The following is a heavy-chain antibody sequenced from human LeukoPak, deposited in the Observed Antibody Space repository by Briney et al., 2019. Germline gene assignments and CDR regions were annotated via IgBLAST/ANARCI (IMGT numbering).Heavy chain of an antibody. CDR2: IWSDSTNK. D-gene: IGHD4-17*01. J-gene: IGHJ4*02. CDR3: ARDQLTTVTTFHFDY. CDR1: GFTFSTYA. Sequence: GGSLRLSCAASGFTFSTYAMHWVRQAPGKGLEWVAVIWSDSTNKYYADSVRGRFTISRDNSKNTLYLQMSSLRAEDTAMYYCARDQLTTVTTFHFDYWGQGTLVIVSS. V-gene: IGHV3-33*01.